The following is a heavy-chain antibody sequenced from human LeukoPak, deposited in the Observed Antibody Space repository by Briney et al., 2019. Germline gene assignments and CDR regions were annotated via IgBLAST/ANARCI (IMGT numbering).Heavy chain of an antibody. V-gene: IGHV4-34*01. Sequence: PSETLSLTCAVYGGSFSGYYWSWSRQPPGKGLEWIGEINHSGSTNYNPSLKSRVTISVDTSKNQFSLELSSVTAADTAVYYCARFDLGATKCLDYWGQGTLVTVSS. CDR1: GGSFSGYY. CDR3: ARFDLGATKCLDY. D-gene: IGHD1-26*01. CDR2: INHSGST. J-gene: IGHJ4*02.